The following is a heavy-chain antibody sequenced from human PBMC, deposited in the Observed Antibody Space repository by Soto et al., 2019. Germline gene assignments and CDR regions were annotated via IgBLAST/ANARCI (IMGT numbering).Heavy chain of an antibody. CDR2: ISGSGGSS. CDR1: GFTFSSDA. Sequence: EVQLLESGGGLVQPGGSLRLSCAASGFTFSSDAMSWVRQVPGKGLEWVAVISGSGGSSYYAESVKGRFTISRDNSKNTVYLQMNSLRAADPAVYLCATGRGRRFLEGLLYVYWGQGPVVTVSS. V-gene: IGHV3-23*01. CDR3: ATGRGRRFLEGLLYVY. D-gene: IGHD3-3*01. J-gene: IGHJ4*02.